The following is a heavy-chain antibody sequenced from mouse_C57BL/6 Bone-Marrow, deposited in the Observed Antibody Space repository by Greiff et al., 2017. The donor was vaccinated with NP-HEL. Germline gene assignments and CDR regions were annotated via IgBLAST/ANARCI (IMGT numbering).Heavy chain of an antibody. D-gene: IGHD1-1*01. CDR1: GYSITSGYY. J-gene: IGHJ1*03. CDR2: ISYDGSN. V-gene: IGHV3-6*01. CDR3: AREGIYYYGLWYFDV. Sequence: EVQLVESGPGLVKPSQSLSLTCSVTGYSITSGYYWNWIRQFPGNKLEWMGYISYDGSNNYNPSLKNRISITRDTSKNQFFLKLNSVTTEDTATYYCAREGIYYYGLWYFDVWGTGTTVTVSS.